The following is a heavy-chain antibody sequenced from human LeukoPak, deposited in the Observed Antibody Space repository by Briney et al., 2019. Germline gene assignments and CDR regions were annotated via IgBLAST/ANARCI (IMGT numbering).Heavy chain of an antibody. CDR1: GFTVSSNY. D-gene: IGHD3-22*01. CDR3: ARDLGTRDYYDSSGSA. CDR2: IYSGGST. V-gene: IGHV3-53*01. Sequence: GGSLRLSCAASGFTVSSNYMSWVRHAPGKGLEWVSVIYSGGSTYYADSVKGRFTISRDNSKNTLYLQMNSLRAEDTAVYYCARDLGTRDYYDSSGSAWGQGTLVTVSS. J-gene: IGHJ5*02.